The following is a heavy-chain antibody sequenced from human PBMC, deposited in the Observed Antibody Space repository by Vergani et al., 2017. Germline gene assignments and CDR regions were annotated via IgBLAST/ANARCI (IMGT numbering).Heavy chain of an antibody. Sequence: EVQLLESGGGLVQPGGSLRLSCAASGFTFDDYAMHWVRQAPGKGLELVSGISWNSGSIGYADSVKGRFTISRDNAKNSLYMQMNSLRAEDTALYYCAKVTSGYDFFSFRPSWDDYWGQGTLVTVSS. J-gene: IGHJ4*02. CDR1: GFTFDDYA. CDR3: AKVTSGYDFFSFRPSWDDY. V-gene: IGHV3-9*01. CDR2: ISWNSGSI. D-gene: IGHD5-12*01.